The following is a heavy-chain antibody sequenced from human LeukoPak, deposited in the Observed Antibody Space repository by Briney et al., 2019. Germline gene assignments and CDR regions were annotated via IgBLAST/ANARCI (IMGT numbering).Heavy chain of an antibody. D-gene: IGHD4-23*01. CDR3: ARDLSGRNPVGYSDL. Sequence: SETLSLTCTVSGGSISSYYWSWIRQPPGKGLEWIGYIYYSGSTNYNPSLKSRVTISVDTSKNQFSLKLSSVTAADTAVYYCARDLSGRNPVGYSDLWGRGTLVTVSS. J-gene: IGHJ2*01. CDR1: GGSISSYY. V-gene: IGHV4-59*01. CDR2: IYYSGST.